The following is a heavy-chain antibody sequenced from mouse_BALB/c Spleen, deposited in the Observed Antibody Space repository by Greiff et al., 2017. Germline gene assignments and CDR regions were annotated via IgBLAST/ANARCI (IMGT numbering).Heavy chain of an antibody. CDR2: ISDGGSYT. V-gene: IGHV5-4*02. CDR3: ARDYYYGSSLFAY. J-gene: IGHJ3*01. Sequence: EVQGVESGGGLVKPGGSLKLSCAASGFTFSDYYMYWVRQTPEKRLEWVATISDGGSYTYYPDSVKGRFTISRDNAKNNLYLQMSSLKSEDTAMYYCARDYYYGSSLFAYWGQGTLVTVSA. CDR1: GFTFSDYY. D-gene: IGHD1-1*01.